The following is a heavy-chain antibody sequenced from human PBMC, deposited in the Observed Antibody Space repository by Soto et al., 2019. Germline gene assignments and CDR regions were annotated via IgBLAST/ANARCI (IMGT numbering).Heavy chain of an antibody. V-gene: IGHV3-30-3*01. D-gene: IGHD2-2*01. CDR3: ARDLRSAAPILYYYYYGMDV. J-gene: IGHJ6*02. CDR1: GFTFSSYA. CDR2: ISYDGSNK. Sequence: GGSLRLSCAASGFTFSSYAMHWVRQAPGKGLEWVAVISYDGSNKYYADSVKGRFTISRDNSKNTLYLQMNSLRAEDTAVYYCARDLRSAAPILYYYYYGMDVWGQGTTVTVSS.